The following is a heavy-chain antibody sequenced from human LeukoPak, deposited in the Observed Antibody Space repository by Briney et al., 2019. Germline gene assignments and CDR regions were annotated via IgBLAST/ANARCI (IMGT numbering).Heavy chain of an antibody. CDR2: IYPGDSDT. CDR1: GYSFTNYW. D-gene: IGHD6-19*01. CDR3: ARAESPLSTGYSSGWFDY. V-gene: IGHV5-51*01. Sequence: RGESLKISCKGSGYSFTNYWIGWVRQMPGKGLEWMGIIYPGDSDTRYSPSFQGQVTISVDKSISTAYPQWSSLKASDTAMYYCARAESPLSTGYSSGWFDYWGQGTLVTVSS. J-gene: IGHJ4*02.